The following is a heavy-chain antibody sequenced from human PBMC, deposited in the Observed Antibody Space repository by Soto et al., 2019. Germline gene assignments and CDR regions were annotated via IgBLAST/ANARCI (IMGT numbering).Heavy chain of an antibody. CDR1: GYTFASYA. J-gene: IGHJ4*02. Sequence: SVKVSCKASGYTFASYAVQWVRQARGQRLEWIGWIVVGSGNTKYAQKVQERITITRDVSTSTAYMELSSLRSEDTAVYYCAAEVYSGGDCCHFDYWGLGTLVTVSS. D-gene: IGHD2-21*02. V-gene: IGHV1-58*01. CDR2: IVVGSGNT. CDR3: AAEVYSGGDCCHFDY.